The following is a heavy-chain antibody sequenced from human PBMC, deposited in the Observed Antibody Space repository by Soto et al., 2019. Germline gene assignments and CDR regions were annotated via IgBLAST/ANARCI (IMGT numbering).Heavy chain of an antibody. D-gene: IGHD3-16*01. CDR1: GFTSSSYS. V-gene: IGHV3-21*01. Sequence: PGGSLRLSCAASGFTSSSYSMDWVLQAPGKGLEWVSSISSSSTYIHYADSVKGRFTISRDNAKNSLYLQMNSLRDEDTAVYYCAREGGDLDYFDYWGQGTLVTVSS. CDR2: ISSSSTYI. CDR3: AREGGDLDYFDY. J-gene: IGHJ4*02.